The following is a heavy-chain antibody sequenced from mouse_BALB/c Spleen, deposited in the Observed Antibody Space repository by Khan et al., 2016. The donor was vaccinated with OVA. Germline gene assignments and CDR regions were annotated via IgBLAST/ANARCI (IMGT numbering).Heavy chain of an antibody. V-gene: IGHV5-6-4*01. Sequence: EVELVESGGGLVKPGGSLKLSCAASGFSFSSYTMSWVRQTPEKRLEWVATISSGSTYNYYPDSVKGRFTISRDNAKNTQYHQMSRLKSEDTAMYYCTRDGNYAHWYFDVWGAGTTVTVSS. CDR2: ISSGSTYN. D-gene: IGHD2-1*01. CDR3: TRDGNYAHWYFDV. CDR1: GFSFSSYT. J-gene: IGHJ1*01.